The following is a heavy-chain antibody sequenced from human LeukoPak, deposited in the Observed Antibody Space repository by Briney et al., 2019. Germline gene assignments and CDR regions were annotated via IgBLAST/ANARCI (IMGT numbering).Heavy chain of an antibody. V-gene: IGHV4-34*01. CDR2: INHSGST. CDR1: GGSFSGYY. J-gene: IGHJ4*02. Sequence: PSETLSLTCAVYGGSFSGYYWSWIRQPPGKGLEWIGEINHSGSTNYNPSLKSRVTISVDTSKNQFSLKLSSVTAADTAVYYCARLRRYCSSTSCYGNFDYWGQGTLVTVSS. D-gene: IGHD2-2*01. CDR3: ARLRRYCSSTSCYGNFDY.